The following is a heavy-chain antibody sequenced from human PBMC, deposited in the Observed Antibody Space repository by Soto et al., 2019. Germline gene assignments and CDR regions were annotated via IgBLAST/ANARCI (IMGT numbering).Heavy chain of an antibody. D-gene: IGHD3-3*01. Sequence: GGSLRLSCAASGFTFSSYWMSWVRQAPWKGLEWVANIKQDGSEKYYVDSVKGRFTISRDNAKNSLYLQMNSLRAEDTAVYYCARELASTYYDFWSGYYGYYYYYMDVWGKGTTVTVSS. CDR1: GFTFSSYW. CDR2: IKQDGSEK. J-gene: IGHJ6*03. V-gene: IGHV3-7*01. CDR3: ARELASTYYDFWSGYYGYYYYYMDV.